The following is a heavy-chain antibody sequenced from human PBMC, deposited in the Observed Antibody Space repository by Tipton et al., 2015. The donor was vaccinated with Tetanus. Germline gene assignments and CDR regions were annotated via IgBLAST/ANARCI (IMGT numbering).Heavy chain of an antibody. V-gene: IGHV4-39*01. CDR2: IYHSGTT. CDR3: ARPSTTVTPRAFDV. CDR1: GDSLYRSSHY. D-gene: IGHD4-17*01. J-gene: IGHJ3*01. Sequence: TLSLTCTVSGDSLYRSSHYWAWVRQPPGKGLEWIGTIYHSGTTYYSPSLKDRAVISEDTPRDQFSLRLTSVTAEDTAIYYCARPSTTVTPRAFDVWGQGTMVTVSS.